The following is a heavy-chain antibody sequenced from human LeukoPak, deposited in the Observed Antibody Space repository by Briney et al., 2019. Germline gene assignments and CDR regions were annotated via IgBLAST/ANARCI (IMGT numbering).Heavy chain of an antibody. J-gene: IGHJ4*02. CDR3: ARDHYYDSTFDY. CDR2: ISSSGTTI. Sequence: GGSLRLSCAASGFRFSSYDKNWVRQAPGKGLEWVSYISSSGTTIYYADSVKGRFTISRDNAQNSLYLHMNSLRAEDTAVYYCARDHYYDSTFDYWGQGTLVTVSS. D-gene: IGHD3-22*01. V-gene: IGHV3-48*03. CDR1: GFRFSSYD.